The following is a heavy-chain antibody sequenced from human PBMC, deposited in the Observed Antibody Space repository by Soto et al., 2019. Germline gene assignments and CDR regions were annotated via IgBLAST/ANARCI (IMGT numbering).Heavy chain of an antibody. J-gene: IGHJ4*02. CDR3: ARDGEFRYSYGTYYFDY. Sequence: GGSLRLSCAASGFTFSSYAMHWVRQAPGKGLEWVAVISYDGSNKYYADSVKGRFTISRDNSKNTLYLQMNSLRAEDTAVYYCARDGEFRYSYGTYYFDYWGQGTLVTVSS. D-gene: IGHD5-18*01. V-gene: IGHV3-30-3*01. CDR2: ISYDGSNK. CDR1: GFTFSSYA.